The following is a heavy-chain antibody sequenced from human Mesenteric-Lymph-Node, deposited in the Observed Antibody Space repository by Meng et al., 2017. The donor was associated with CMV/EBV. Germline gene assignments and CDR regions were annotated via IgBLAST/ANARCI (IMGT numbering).Heavy chain of an antibody. Sequence: ASVKVSCKASGYTFTSYDINWVRQATGQGLEWMGWMNPYSGATNYAQKFQDRVTMTGDTSISTAYMELSSLRSDDTAVYYCARGGGNYDILTGYREYYYGMDIWGQGTTVTVSS. CDR1: GYTFTSYD. CDR2: MNPYSGAT. V-gene: IGHV1-2*02. D-gene: IGHD3-9*01. CDR3: ARGGGNYDILTGYREYYYGMDI. J-gene: IGHJ6*02.